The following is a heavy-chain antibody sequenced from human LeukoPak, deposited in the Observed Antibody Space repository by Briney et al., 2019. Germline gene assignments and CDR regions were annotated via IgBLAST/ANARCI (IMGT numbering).Heavy chain of an antibody. D-gene: IGHD6-13*01. CDR3: AKDQQSSSWYRRSKHPAYYFDY. CDR2: ISGNVGST. J-gene: IGHJ4*02. V-gene: IGHV3-23*01. CDR1: GFTFSSYA. Sequence: GGALRLSCAASGFTFSSYAISWGRQAPGKGLEWGSAISGNVGSTYYADSVKGRFTISRDNSKNTLYLQMNSLRAEDTAVYYCAKDQQSSSWYRRSKHPAYYFDYWGQGTLVTVSS.